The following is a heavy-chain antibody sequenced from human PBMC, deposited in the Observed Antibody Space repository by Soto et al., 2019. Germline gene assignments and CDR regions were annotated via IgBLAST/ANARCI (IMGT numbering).Heavy chain of an antibody. J-gene: IGHJ4*02. Sequence: SVKVSGKVSGYTLTELSMHWVRQAPGKGLEWMGGFDPEDGETIYAQKFQGRVTMTEDTSTDTAYMELSSLRSEDTAVYYCATAAKSLVRYFDWYFDYWGQGTLVTVSS. CDR1: GYTLTELS. CDR2: FDPEDGET. V-gene: IGHV1-24*01. CDR3: ATAAKSLVRYFDWYFDY. D-gene: IGHD3-9*01.